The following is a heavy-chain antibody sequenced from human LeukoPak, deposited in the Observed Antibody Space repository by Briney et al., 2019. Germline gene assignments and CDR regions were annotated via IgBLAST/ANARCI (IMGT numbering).Heavy chain of an antibody. Sequence: GGSLRLSCAASGFTFSSYEMNWVRQAPGKGLEWVSYISSSGSTIYYADSVKGRFTISRDNAKNTLYLQMNSLRAEDTAVYYCARDRDVDTAMDPWGQGTLVTVSS. CDR3: ARDRDVDTAMDP. CDR2: ISSSGSTI. V-gene: IGHV3-48*03. CDR1: GFTFSSYE. D-gene: IGHD5-18*01. J-gene: IGHJ5*02.